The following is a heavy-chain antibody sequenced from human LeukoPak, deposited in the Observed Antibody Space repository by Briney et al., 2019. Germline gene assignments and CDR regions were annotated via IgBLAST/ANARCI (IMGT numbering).Heavy chain of an antibody. CDR3: AKSFIASGLFDY. D-gene: IGHD2-15*01. CDR2: ISASGDVT. V-gene: IGHV3-23*01. Sequence: GGSLRLSCAASRFSFSAYPMGWVRRAPGKGLEWVSGISASGDVTFHADPVKGRFTISRDNSKNTLYLQMNSLRAEDTAVYYCAKSFIASGLFDYWGQGTLVTVSS. J-gene: IGHJ4*02. CDR1: RFSFSAYP.